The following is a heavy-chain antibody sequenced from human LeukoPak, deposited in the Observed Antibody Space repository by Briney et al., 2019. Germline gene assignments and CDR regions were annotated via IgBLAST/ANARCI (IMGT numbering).Heavy chain of an antibody. J-gene: IGHJ5*02. CDR1: GFTFSSYS. Sequence: PGGSLRLSCAASGFTFSSYSMNWVLQAPGKGLEWVSSISSSSSYIYYADSVKGRFTISRDNAKNSLYLQMNSLRAEDTAVYYCARETRTHIAAAGTFWFDPWGQGTLVTVSS. CDR3: ARETRTHIAAAGTFWFDP. CDR2: ISSSSSYI. V-gene: IGHV3-21*01. D-gene: IGHD6-13*01.